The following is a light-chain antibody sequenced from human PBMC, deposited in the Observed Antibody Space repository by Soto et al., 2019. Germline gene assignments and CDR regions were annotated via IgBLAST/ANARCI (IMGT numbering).Light chain of an antibody. J-gene: IGKJ5*01. CDR1: QAVSSY. Sequence: DIQMTQSPSSLSASVGDRVTITCRAGQAVSSYLNWYQQKPGTAPRLLVYGASRLQGGVPSRFSGSGSGTHFTLTITGLQPEDFPTYYCQQSHTTPTTFGQGTRVDIK. CDR3: QQSHTTPTT. CDR2: GAS. V-gene: IGKV1-39*01.